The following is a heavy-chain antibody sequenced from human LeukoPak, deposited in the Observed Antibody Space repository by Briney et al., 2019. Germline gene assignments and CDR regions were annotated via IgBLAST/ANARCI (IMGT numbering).Heavy chain of an antibody. Sequence: SETLSLTCTVPGGSISSYYWSWIRQPPGKGLEWIGRIYTSGSTNYNPSLKSRVTMSVDTSKNQFSLKLSSVTAADTAVYYCARDYYDTSGEGMDVWGQGTTVTVSS. V-gene: IGHV4-4*07. CDR3: ARDYYDTSGEGMDV. CDR1: GGSISSYY. J-gene: IGHJ6*02. CDR2: IYTSGST. D-gene: IGHD3-22*01.